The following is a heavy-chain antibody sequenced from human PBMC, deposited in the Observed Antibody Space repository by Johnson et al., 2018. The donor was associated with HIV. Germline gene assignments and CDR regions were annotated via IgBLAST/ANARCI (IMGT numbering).Heavy chain of an antibody. J-gene: IGHJ3*02. V-gene: IGHV3-7*05. D-gene: IGHD3-16*01. CDR2: INQDGTEK. CDR3: ARENGRLGYAFDM. CDR1: GFTFSTYW. Sequence: GLVQPGRSLRLSCAASGFTFSTYWMTWVRQAPGKGLEWVANINQDGTEKYYVDFVKGRFAISRDNAKNSLYLQMNSLRAEDTAVYYCARENGRLGYAFDMWGQGTMVTVSS.